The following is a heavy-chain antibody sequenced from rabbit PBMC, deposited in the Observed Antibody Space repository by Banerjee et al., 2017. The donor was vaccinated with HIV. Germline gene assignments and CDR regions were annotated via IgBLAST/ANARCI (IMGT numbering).Heavy chain of an antibody. J-gene: IGHJ4*01. CDR2: IYSDSSGST. CDR3: ARDLAGVIGWNFDL. CDR1: GFSFSSSYY. D-gene: IGHD4-1*01. Sequence: QSLEESGGDLVKPGASLTLTCTASGFSFSSSYYMCWVRQAPGKGLEWIGCIYSDSSGSTYYASGAKGRFTISKTSSTTVTLQMTSLTAADTATYFCARDLAGVIGWNFDLWGPGTLVTVS. V-gene: IGHV1S40*01.